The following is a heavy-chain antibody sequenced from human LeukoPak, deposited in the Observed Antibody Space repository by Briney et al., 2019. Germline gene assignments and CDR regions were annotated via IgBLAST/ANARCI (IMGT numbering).Heavy chain of an antibody. CDR3: ARGPNSNWSGLDF. D-gene: IGHD6-6*01. CDR1: GITFSRYW. CDR2: ISPTGSTT. J-gene: IGHJ4*02. V-gene: IGHV3-74*01. Sequence: GGSLRLSCAASGITFSRYWMNWVRQAPGKGLVWVSRISPTGSTTSYADSVKGRFTVSRDNAKNTLYLQVNNLRAEDTAVYYCARGPNSNWSGLDFWGQGTLLTVSS.